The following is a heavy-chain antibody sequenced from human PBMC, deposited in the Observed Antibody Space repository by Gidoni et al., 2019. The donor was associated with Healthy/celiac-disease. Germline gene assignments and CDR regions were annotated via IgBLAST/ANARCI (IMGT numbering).Heavy chain of an antibody. CDR3: AKEEVGATHNWFDP. CDR2: ISYDGSNK. V-gene: IGHV3-30*18. J-gene: IGHJ5*02. Sequence: VQLVESGGGVVQPGRSRRLSCAASGFTFSSYGMHWVRQAPGKGLEWVAVISYDGSNKYYADSVKGRFTISRDNSKNTLYLQMNSLRAEDTAVYYCAKEEVGATHNWFDPWGQGTLVTVSS. D-gene: IGHD1-26*01. CDR1: GFTFSSYG.